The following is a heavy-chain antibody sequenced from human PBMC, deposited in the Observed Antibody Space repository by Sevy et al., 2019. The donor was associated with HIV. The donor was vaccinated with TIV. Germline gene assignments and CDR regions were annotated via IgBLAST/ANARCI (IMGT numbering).Heavy chain of an antibody. J-gene: IGHJ6*02. CDR3: ARDLDIVVVVAAPTVGMDV. Sequence: ASVKVSCKASGYTFTGYYMHWVRQAPGQGIEWMGWINPNSGGTNYAQKFQGRVTMTRDTSISTAYMELSRLRSDDTAVYYCARDLDIVVVVAAPTVGMDVSGQGTTVTVSS. V-gene: IGHV1-2*02. D-gene: IGHD2-15*01. CDR1: GYTFTGYY. CDR2: INPNSGGT.